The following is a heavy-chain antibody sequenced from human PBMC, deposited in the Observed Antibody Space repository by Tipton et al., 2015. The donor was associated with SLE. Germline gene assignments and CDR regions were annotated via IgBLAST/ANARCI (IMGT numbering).Heavy chain of an antibody. V-gene: IGHV3-7*01. CDR1: GFTFSSYW. Sequence: SLRLSCAAPGFTFSSYWMNWVRQAPGKGLEWVANIKQDGSEKYYADSVKGRFTISRDNSKNTLYLQMNSLRVEDTAVYYCAKALIAMIVVVANDAFDIWGQGTMVTVS. CDR3: AKALIAMIVVVANDAFDI. J-gene: IGHJ3*02. CDR2: IKQDGSEK. D-gene: IGHD3-22*01.